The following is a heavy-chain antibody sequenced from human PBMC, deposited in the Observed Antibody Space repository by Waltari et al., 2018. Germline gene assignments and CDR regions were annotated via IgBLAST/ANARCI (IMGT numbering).Heavy chain of an antibody. CDR2: IHRETDGGTT. CDR1: GFPFRDVW. Sequence: EVQLVESGGALVKPGGSLRLSCAASGFPFRDVWLSWVRQAPGQGLEWVGRIHRETDGGTTDYGVPAKGRFTISRDDSKNILYLQMNSLKIEDTAVYYCTTDGLVGAPFDCWGQGTLVTVSS. J-gene: IGHJ4*02. D-gene: IGHD1-26*01. CDR3: TTDGLVGAPFDC. V-gene: IGHV3-15*02.